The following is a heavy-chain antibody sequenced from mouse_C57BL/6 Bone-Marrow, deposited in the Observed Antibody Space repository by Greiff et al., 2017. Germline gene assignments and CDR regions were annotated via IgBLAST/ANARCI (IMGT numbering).Heavy chain of an antibody. D-gene: IGHD2-2*01. J-gene: IGHJ3*01. V-gene: IGHV7-1*01. CDR2: SRNKANDYTT. Sequence: EVKVVESGGGLVQSGRSLRLSCATSGFTFSDFYMEWVRQAPGKGLEWIAASRNKANDYTTEYSASVKGRFIVSRDTSQSILYLQMNALRAEDTAIYYCARDTMPTTGAYWGQGTLVTVSA. CDR3: ARDTMPTTGAY. CDR1: GFTFSDFY.